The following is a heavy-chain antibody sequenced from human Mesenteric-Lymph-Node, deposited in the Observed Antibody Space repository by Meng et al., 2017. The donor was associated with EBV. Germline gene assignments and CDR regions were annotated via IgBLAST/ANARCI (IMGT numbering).Heavy chain of an antibody. Sequence: EVQLVESGGGRVKPGGSLILRCAASGFIFSSYSINWVRQAPGKGLEWVSSISSSSSYIYYADSVKGRFTISRDNAKNSLYLQMNSLRAEDTAVYYCARSPTGYSSTWSPYWYFDLWGRGTLVTVSS. D-gene: IGHD6-13*01. CDR3: ARSPTGYSSTWSPYWYFDL. CDR2: ISSSSSYI. J-gene: IGHJ2*01. V-gene: IGHV3-21*02. CDR1: GFIFSSYS.